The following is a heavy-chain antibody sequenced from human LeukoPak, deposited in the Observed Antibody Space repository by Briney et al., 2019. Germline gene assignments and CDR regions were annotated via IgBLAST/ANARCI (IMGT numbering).Heavy chain of an antibody. CDR3: AKGHFGAGHY. CDR1: GFTFGDYE. CDR2: ITGDGGAT. J-gene: IGHJ4*02. V-gene: IGHV3-43*02. D-gene: IGHD3-3*01. Sequence: GGSLRLSCAAYGFTFGDYEMHWFRQPPGRGLQWVSLITGDGGATSYAGSVEGRFTISRDNSKNSLYLHMNSLTTEDTAQYYCAKGHFGAGHYWGQGTLVTVSS.